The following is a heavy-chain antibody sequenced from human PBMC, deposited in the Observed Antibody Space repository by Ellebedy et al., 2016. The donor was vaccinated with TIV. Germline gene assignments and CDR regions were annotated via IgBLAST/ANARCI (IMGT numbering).Heavy chain of an antibody. D-gene: IGHD2-2*01. CDR2: ISYDGSNK. CDR3: ATQDCSGTSCQEVAP. CDR1: GLTFRKDI. V-gene: IGHV3-30-3*01. J-gene: IGHJ5*02. Sequence: GGSLRLXXAASGLTFRKDIFHWVRQAPGKGPECVAFISYDGSNKYADSVKGRFTISRDDSKKTVYLQMSSLRPEDTAVYYCATQDCSGTSCQEVAPWGQGTPVTVSS.